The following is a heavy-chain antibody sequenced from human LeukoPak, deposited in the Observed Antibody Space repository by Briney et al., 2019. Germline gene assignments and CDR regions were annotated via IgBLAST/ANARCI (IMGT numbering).Heavy chain of an antibody. D-gene: IGHD6-13*01. CDR3: ARDYSSSWRSFDY. CDR1: GYTFTGYY. V-gene: IGHV1-46*01. CDR2: INPSGGST. Sequence: ASGKVSCKASGYTFTGYYMHWVRQAPGQGLEWMGIINPSGGSTSYAQKFQGRVTMTRDMSTSTVYMELSSLRSEDTAVYYCARDYSSSWRSFDYWGQGTLVTVSS. J-gene: IGHJ4*02.